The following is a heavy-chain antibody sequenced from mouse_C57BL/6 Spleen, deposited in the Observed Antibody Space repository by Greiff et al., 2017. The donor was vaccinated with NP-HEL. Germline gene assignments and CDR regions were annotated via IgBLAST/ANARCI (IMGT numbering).Heavy chain of an antibody. J-gene: IGHJ2*01. CDR3: ATTVVAHYFDY. D-gene: IGHD1-1*01. CDR2: IYPGDGDT. Sequence: QVQLQQSGAELVKPGASVKISCKASGYAFSSYWMNWVKQRPGKGLEWIGQIYPGDGDTNYNGKFKGKATLTADKSSSTAYMQLSSLTSEDSAVYFCATTVVAHYFDYWGQGTTLTVSS. CDR1: GYAFSSYW. V-gene: IGHV1-80*01.